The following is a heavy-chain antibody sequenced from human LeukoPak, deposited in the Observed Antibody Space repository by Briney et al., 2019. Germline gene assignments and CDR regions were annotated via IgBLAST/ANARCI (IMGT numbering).Heavy chain of an antibody. CDR1: RFTFSSYG. V-gene: IGHV3-33*01. Sequence: VGSLRLSCAASRFTFSSYGMHWVRQAPGKGLDWVAVIWYDGSNKYYADSVKDRFIISRDDSKNMLDLQMNSLRAQDTAVYFCARESGPGAPGRLDLWGRGTLDGVSS. J-gene: IGHJ4*02. D-gene: IGHD6-13*01. CDR2: IWYDGSNK. CDR3: ARESGPGAPGRLDL.